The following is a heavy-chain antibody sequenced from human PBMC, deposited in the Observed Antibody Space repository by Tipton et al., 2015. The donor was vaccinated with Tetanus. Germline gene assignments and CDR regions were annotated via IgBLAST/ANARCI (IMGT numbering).Heavy chain of an antibody. Sequence: RSLRLSCAASGFKFDDHAMHWVRLSPGKGLEWVAGITWNSGFIGYADSVKGRFTISRDNAKNSLFLQMNNLRTEDTALYYCAKDLGADIVVMAGESYSYYGMDAWGQGTTVTVSS. V-gene: IGHV3-9*01. CDR1: GFKFDDHA. CDR2: ITWNSGFI. D-gene: IGHD2-15*01. CDR3: AKDLGADIVVMAGESYSYYGMDA. J-gene: IGHJ6*02.